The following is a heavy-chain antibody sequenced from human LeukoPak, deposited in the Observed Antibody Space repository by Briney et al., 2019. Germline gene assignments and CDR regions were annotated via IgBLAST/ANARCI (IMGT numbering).Heavy chain of an antibody. CDR3: ARIPMHCSSTSCYDY. D-gene: IGHD2-2*01. CDR1: GFSFSNHA. J-gene: IGHJ4*02. CDR2: ISNSGDRT. V-gene: IGHV3-23*01. Sequence: GGSLRLSCAGSGFSFSNHAMSWVRQASGKGLEWVSSISNSGDRTYYADSVKGRFTISRDNAKNSLYLQMNSLRAEDTAVYYCARIPMHCSSTSCYDYWGQGTLVTVSS.